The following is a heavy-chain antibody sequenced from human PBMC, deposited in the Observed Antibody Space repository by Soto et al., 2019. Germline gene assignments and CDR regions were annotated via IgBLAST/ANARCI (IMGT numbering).Heavy chain of an antibody. J-gene: IGHJ5*02. CDR2: IYYSGST. CDR1: GGSISSNNYY. D-gene: IGHD3-22*01. CDR3: ARQGITMIVVVVTDNWFDP. V-gene: IGHV4-39*01. Sequence: SETLSLTCSVSGGSISSNNYYWGWIRQPPGKALEWIGSIYYSGSTYYNPSLKSRVTISVDTSKNQFSLKLSSVTAADTAVYYCARQGITMIVVVVTDNWFDPWGQGTLVTSPQ.